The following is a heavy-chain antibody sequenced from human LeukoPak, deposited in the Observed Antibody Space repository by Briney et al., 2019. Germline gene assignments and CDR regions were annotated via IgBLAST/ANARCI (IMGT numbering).Heavy chain of an antibody. CDR2: IYHSGST. CDR3: ARGITMVRGVTDHFDY. V-gene: IGHV4-30-2*01. D-gene: IGHD3-10*01. J-gene: IGHJ4*02. Sequence: PSQTLSLTCAVSCGSISSGGYSWSWIRQPPGKGLEWIGYIYHSGSTYYNPSLKSRVTISVDRSKNQFSLKLSSVTAADTAVYYCARGITMVRGVTDHFDYWGQGTLVTVSS. CDR1: CGSISSGGYS.